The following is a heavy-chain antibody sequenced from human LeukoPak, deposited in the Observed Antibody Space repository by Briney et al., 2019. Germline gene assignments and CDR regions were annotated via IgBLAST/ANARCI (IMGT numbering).Heavy chain of an antibody. CDR2: IYHSGST. Sequence: SGTLSLTYAVSGGSISSSNWWSWVRQPPGKGLEWIGEIYHSGSTNYNPSLKSRVTISVDKSKNQFSLKLSSVTAADTAVYYCARSPSYSSGWYGYYYGMDVWGQGTTVTVSS. CDR3: ARSPSYSSGWYGYYYGMDV. D-gene: IGHD6-19*01. CDR1: GGSISSSNW. J-gene: IGHJ6*02. V-gene: IGHV4-4*02.